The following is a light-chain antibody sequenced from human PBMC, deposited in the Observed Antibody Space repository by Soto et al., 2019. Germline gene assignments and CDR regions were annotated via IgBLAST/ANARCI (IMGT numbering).Light chain of an antibody. CDR1: QSVSSTY. CDR2: AAS. V-gene: IGKV3-20*01. J-gene: IGKJ1*01. CDR3: RHYINSQWT. Sequence: EIVLTQSPGTLSLSPGERATLSCRPSQSVSSTYLDWYQQKPGQAPRLLIYAASSRATGIPDRFSGGASATDFNLTISRLEPEDFAVYYCRHYINSQWTFGQGTKVEIK.